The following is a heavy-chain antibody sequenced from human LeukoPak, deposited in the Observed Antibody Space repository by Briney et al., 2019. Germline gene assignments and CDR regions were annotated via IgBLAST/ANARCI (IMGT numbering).Heavy chain of an antibody. CDR2: INPTTGST. J-gene: IGHJ6*03. CDR1: GYTFTMYY. CDR3: ARDPGLTSSFYYMDV. Sequence: ASVKVSCKATGYTFTMYYTQWVRQAPGQGLEWMGIINPTTGSTSYAQKFQGGVTMTRDASTSTVYMELSSLRSEDTAVYYCARDPGLTSSFYYMDVWGKGTTVTVSS. V-gene: IGHV1-46*01. D-gene: IGHD1-14*01.